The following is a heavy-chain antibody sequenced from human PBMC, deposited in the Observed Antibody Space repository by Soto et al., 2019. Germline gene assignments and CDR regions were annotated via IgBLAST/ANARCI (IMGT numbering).Heavy chain of an antibody. Sequence: SETLSLTCTVSGGSISSYYWSWIRQPPGKGLEWIGYIYYSGSTNYNPSLKSRVTISVDTSKNQFSLKLSSVTTADTAVYYCARAPRGNYGYPSYFDYWGQGTLVTVSS. CDR2: IYYSGST. CDR1: GGSISSYY. J-gene: IGHJ4*02. CDR3: ARAPRGNYGYPSYFDY. D-gene: IGHD3-10*01. V-gene: IGHV4-59*01.